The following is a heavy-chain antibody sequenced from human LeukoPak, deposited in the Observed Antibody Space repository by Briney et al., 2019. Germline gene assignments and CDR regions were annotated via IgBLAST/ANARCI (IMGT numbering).Heavy chain of an antibody. Sequence: GGSLRLSCAASGFTFDDYAMHWVRQAPGKGLEWVSRISWDGGSTYYADSVKGRFTISRDNSKNSLYLQMNSLRAEDTALYYCAKDSSGYYWDYWGQGTLVTVSS. V-gene: IGHV3-43D*03. CDR1: GFTFDDYA. CDR3: AKDSSGYYWDY. CDR2: ISWDGGST. D-gene: IGHD3-22*01. J-gene: IGHJ4*02.